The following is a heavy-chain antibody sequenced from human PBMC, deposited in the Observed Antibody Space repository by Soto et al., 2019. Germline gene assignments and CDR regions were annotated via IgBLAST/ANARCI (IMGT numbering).Heavy chain of an antibody. J-gene: IGHJ5*02. CDR3: AHSRSSDLSPEENYFAP. Sequence: QITLKEAGPTLVKPTQTLTLTCTFSGFSLNTTGVGVAWIRQPPGKALEWLAVIYWDDEKRYSSSLNRRVTVIRDTSKNQVVLSLTNMDPVDTGTYYCAHSRSSDLSPEENYFAPWGQGALVTVSS. D-gene: IGHD6-25*01. CDR2: IYWDDEK. V-gene: IGHV2-5*02. CDR1: GFSLNTTGVG.